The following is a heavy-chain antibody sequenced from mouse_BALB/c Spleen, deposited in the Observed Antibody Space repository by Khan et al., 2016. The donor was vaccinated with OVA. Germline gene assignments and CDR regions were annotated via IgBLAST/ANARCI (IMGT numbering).Heavy chain of an antibody. CDR1: GFSLTTYG. CDR3: ARNYDYDECLAY. J-gene: IGHJ3*01. CDR2: IWSGGST. V-gene: IGHV2-2*02. Sequence: VKLMESGPGLVQPSQSLSITCTVSGFSLTTYGVHWVRQSPGKGLEWLGVIWSGGSTDYNAAFISRLSISKDNSKSQVFFKMNSLQANDTAIYYCARNYDYDECLAYWGQGTLVTVSA. D-gene: IGHD2-4*01.